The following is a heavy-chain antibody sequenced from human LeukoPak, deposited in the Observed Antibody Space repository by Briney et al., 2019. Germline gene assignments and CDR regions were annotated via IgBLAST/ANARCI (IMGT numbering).Heavy chain of an antibody. D-gene: IGHD4-17*01. J-gene: IGHJ5*02. Sequence: GGSLRLSCTASGFSFSSFAMTWVRQSPGKGLEWVSSITGGHYSTYNTDSVKGRFTISRDNSKNTLYLQMNSLRADDTAIYYCTKDPNGDYIGAFDPWGQGTLVTVSS. V-gene: IGHV3-23*01. CDR1: GFSFSSFA. CDR3: TKDPNGDYIGAFDP. CDR2: ITGGHYST.